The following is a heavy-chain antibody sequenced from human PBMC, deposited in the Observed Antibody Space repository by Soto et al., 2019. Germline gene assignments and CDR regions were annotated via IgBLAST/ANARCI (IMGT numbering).Heavy chain of an antibody. Sequence: GGSLRPSCVASGFTFGSRAMSWVRQAPGEGLEWVSTITETGGDTKYADSVRGRFTISRDNSKNTLYLQMSSLRAEDTAVYYCARDGDVNTGFGKDYWGQGTLVTVSS. CDR2: ITETGGDT. D-gene: IGHD3-16*01. CDR1: GFTFGSRA. V-gene: IGHV3-23*01. J-gene: IGHJ4*02. CDR3: ARDGDVNTGFGKDY.